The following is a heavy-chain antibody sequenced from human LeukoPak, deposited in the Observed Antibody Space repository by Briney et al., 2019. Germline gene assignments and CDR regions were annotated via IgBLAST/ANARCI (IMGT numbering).Heavy chain of an antibody. V-gene: IGHV1-2*02. D-gene: IGHD6-19*01. CDR2: INSNSAGT. J-gene: IGHJ4*02. Sequence: ASVKVSCKASGYTFSDYYIHWVRQVPGQGLEWMGWINSNSAGTKYAQKFQGRVTMTRDTSISTVYMELSRLRSDDTAVYYCAAPDSSVWTSDFDHWGQGTLVTVSS. CDR3: AAPDSSVWTSDFDH. CDR1: GYTFSDYY.